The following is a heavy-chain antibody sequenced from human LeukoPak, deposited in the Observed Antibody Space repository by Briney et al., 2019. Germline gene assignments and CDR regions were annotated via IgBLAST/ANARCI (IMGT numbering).Heavy chain of an antibody. V-gene: IGHV3-33*01. J-gene: IGHJ6*04. Sequence: GRSLRLSCAASGFTFSSHGNHWVRQAPGKGLEWVADIWYDGSNKYYADSVKGRFTISGDNSKNTLYLQMNSLRAEDTAVYYCARDLPLGKYPHVDVWGKGTTVTVSS. CDR1: GFTFSSHG. CDR3: ARDLPLGKYPHVDV. D-gene: IGHD7-27*01. CDR2: IWYDGSNK.